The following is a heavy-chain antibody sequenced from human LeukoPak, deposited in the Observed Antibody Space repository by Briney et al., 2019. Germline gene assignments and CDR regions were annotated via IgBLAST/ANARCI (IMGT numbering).Heavy chain of an antibody. CDR2: VNPTSGRT. V-gene: IGHV1-46*01. D-gene: IGHD3-16*01. Sequence: ASVKVSCKASGYTFTSYYIHWVRQAPGQGLEWMGIVNPTSGRTTYAQKFQGRVTMTRDTSTSTVYMELSSLRSEDTAVYYCARERHDTTTSFGDYWGQGTPVTVSS. CDR1: GYTFTSYY. J-gene: IGHJ4*02. CDR3: ARERHDTTTSFGDY.